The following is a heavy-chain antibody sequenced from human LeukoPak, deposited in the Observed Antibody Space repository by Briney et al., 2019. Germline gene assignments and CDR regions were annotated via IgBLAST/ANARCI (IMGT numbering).Heavy chain of an antibody. CDR1: GYTLTTYY. CDR2: INPRGSST. D-gene: IGHD3-22*01. V-gene: IGHV1-46*01. J-gene: IGHJ4*02. CDR3: AGSPYFYDSSDYYGMDY. Sequence: ASVKVSCKASGYTLTTYYMHWVRQAPGQGLEWMGIINPRGSSTNYAQKFQGRVTTTKDTSTSTVYMELSSLRSEDTAVYYCAGSPYFYDSSDYYGMDYWGQGTLVTVSS.